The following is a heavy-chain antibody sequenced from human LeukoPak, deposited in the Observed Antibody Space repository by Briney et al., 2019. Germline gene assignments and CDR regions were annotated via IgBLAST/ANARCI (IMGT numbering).Heavy chain of an antibody. CDR3: ARGPGGYCTNGVCLNFDY. CDR1: GFTFSSYS. V-gene: IGHV3-21*01. D-gene: IGHD2-8*01. J-gene: IGHJ4*02. Sequence: GGSLRLSCAASGFTFSSYSMNWVRQAPGKGLEWVSSISSSSSCIYYADSVKGRFTISRDNAKNSLYLQMNSLRAEDTAVYYCARGPGGYCTNGVCLNFDYWGQGTLVTVSS. CDR2: ISSSSSCI.